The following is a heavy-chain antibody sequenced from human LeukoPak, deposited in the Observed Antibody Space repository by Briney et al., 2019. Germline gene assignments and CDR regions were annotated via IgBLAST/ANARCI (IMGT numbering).Heavy chain of an antibody. V-gene: IGHV3-9*01. J-gene: IGHJ4*02. CDR1: GFTFDDYA. CDR3: ARVFSGDY. CDR2: ISWNSGSI. Sequence: GGSLRLSCAPSGFTFDDYAMHWVRQAPGKGLEWVSGISWNSGSIGYADSVEGRFTISRDNAKNSLYLQMNSLRAEDTAIYYCARVFSGDYWGQGTPVTVSS. D-gene: IGHD6-19*01.